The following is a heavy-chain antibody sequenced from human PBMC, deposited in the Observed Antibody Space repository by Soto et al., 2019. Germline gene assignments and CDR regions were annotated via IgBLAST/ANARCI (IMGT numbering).Heavy chain of an antibody. CDR3: ARVGRYDFWSGSRASNWFDP. D-gene: IGHD3-3*01. CDR1: GGSISSGDYY. Sequence: SETLSLTCTVSGGSISSGDYYWSWIRQPPGKGLEWIGYIYYSGSTYYNPSLKSRVTISVDTSKNQFSLKLSSVTAADTAVYYCARVGRYDFWSGSRASNWFDPWGQGTLVTVSS. J-gene: IGHJ5*02. V-gene: IGHV4-30-4*01. CDR2: IYYSGST.